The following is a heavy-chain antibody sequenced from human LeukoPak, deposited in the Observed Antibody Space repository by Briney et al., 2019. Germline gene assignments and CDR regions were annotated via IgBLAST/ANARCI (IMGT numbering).Heavy chain of an antibody. CDR3: ARAYYYASSAFDI. V-gene: IGHV4-39*01. D-gene: IGHD3-22*01. CDR2: IYYGGST. J-gene: IGHJ3*02. CDR1: GGSISSNTYY. Sequence: TSETLSLTCTVSGGSISSNTYYWDWIRQPPGKGLECIGSIYYGGSTYYNPSLKTRVIISVDTSKNQFSLKLSSVTAADTAVYYCARAYYYASSAFDIWGQGTMDTVSS.